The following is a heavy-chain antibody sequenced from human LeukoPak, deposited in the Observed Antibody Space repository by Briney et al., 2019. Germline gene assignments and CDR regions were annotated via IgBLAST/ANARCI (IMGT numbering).Heavy chain of an antibody. CDR3: AKGSTMVRGVVDY. CDR1: GFTFDDYA. V-gene: IGHV3-9*01. J-gene: IGHJ4*02. D-gene: IGHD3-10*01. Sequence: GGSLRLSCAASGFTFDDYAMHWVRQAPGKGLEWVSGISWNSGSIGYADSVKGRFTISRDNAKNSLYLQMNSLRAEDTALYYCAKGSTMVRGVVDYWGQGTLVTVSS. CDR2: ISWNSGSI.